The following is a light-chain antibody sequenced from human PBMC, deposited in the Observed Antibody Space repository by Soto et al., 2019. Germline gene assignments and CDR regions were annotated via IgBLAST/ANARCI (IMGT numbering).Light chain of an antibody. CDR3: GADHGSGSNFVVV. V-gene: IGLV9-49*01. CDR2: VGTGGIEG. Sequence: QSVLTQPPSASASLGASVTLTCTLNSGYSNYRVDWHQQRPGKGPRFVMRVGTGGIEGSKGDGIPDRFSVSGSGLNRYLTINNIQEEDESDYHCGADHGSGSNFVVVFGGGTKLTVL. J-gene: IGLJ2*01. CDR1: SGYSNYR.